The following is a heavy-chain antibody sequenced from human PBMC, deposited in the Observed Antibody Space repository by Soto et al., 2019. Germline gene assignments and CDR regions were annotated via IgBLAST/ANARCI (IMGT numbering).Heavy chain of an antibody. CDR1: GFTFRTYT. CDR3: ARDRVVPAAMESYYYYGMDV. V-gene: IGHV3-30-3*01. CDR2: ISYDGSNK. J-gene: IGHJ6*02. Sequence: GGSLRLSCAASGFTFRTYTMSWVRQAPGKGLEWVAVISYDGSNKYYADSVKGRFTISRDNSKNTLYLQMNSLRAEDTAVYYCARDRVVPAAMESYYYYGMDVWGQGTTVTVSS. D-gene: IGHD2-2*01.